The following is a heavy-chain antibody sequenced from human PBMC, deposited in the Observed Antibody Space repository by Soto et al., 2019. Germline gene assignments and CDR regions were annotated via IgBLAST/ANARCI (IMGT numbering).Heavy chain of an antibody. D-gene: IGHD3-22*01. CDR3: AREMIPMIMGGMSAMDV. CDR2: ISFDGTNK. J-gene: IGHJ6*02. CDR1: KFTFASYV. V-gene: IGHV3-30*04. Sequence: QVQLVESGGGMVQPERSQRLSCTASKFTFASYVMHWVRQAPGEGLEWVALISFDGTNKYYADSVKGRFTISRDNSKNTMYLQMNSLRPEDTAVYYCAREMIPMIMGGMSAMDVWGQGTTVTVS.